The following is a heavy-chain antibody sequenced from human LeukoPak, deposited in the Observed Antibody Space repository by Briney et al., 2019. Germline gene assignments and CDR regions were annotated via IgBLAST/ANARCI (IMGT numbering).Heavy chain of an antibody. J-gene: IGHJ5*02. D-gene: IGHD3-10*01. V-gene: IGHV4-59*01. Sequence: SETLSLTCTVSGGSISSYYCSWIRQPPGEGLEWIGYIYYSVSTNYNPSLKSRATISVDTSKNQFSLKLSFVTAANTAVYYCAGRYYSGSGKSVFDPWGQGTLVTVSS. CDR2: IYYSVST. CDR1: GGSISSYY. CDR3: AGRYYSGSGKSVFDP.